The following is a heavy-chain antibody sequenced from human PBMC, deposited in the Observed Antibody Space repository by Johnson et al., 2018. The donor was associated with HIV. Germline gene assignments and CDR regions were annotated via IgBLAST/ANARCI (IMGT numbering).Heavy chain of an antibody. CDR2: ITFNGGGT. Sequence: VQVVESGGGMVRPGGSLRLSCAASGFTFNTYGMRWVRHAPGKGLDCSSLITFNGGGTAYADSVMGRFTISRDNAKNSLFLQMNSLSAEATALYYGAREPQLDGGSHSVAFDIGGQGAMVTVSS. CDR1: GFTFNTYG. J-gene: IGHJ3*02. V-gene: IGHV3-20*04. CDR3: AREPQLDGGSHSVAFDI. D-gene: IGHD1-26*01.